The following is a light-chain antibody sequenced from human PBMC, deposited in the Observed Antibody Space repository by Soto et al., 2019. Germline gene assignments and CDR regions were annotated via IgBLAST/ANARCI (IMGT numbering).Light chain of an antibody. CDR3: QQRSYWPRT. J-gene: IGKJ2*01. CDR1: QSVSSY. Sequence: EIVLTQSPATLSLSPGERATLSCRASQSVSSYLAWYQQKPGQAPRLLIYDASNRATGIPARFSCSGSGTDFTLTVNSLEPEDFAVYYCQQRSYWPRTFGQGTKLEIK. V-gene: IGKV3-11*01. CDR2: DAS.